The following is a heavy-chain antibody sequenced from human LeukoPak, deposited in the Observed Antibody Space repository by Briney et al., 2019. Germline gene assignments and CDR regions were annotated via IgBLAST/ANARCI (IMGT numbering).Heavy chain of an antibody. J-gene: IGHJ5*02. CDR3: ARDLRRGGSGWENWFDP. D-gene: IGHD6-19*01. CDR1: GFTFSSYN. Sequence: GGSLRLSCAASGFTFSSYNIHWVRQAPGKGLEWVAVIWYDGSNKYYADSVKGRFTISRDNSKNTLYLQMNSLRVEDTAVYYCARDLRRGGSGWENWFDPWGQGTLVTVSS. CDR2: IWYDGSNK. V-gene: IGHV3-33*01.